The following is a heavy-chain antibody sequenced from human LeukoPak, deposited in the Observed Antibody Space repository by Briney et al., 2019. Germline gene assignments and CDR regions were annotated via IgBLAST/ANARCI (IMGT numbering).Heavy chain of an antibody. V-gene: IGHV3-21*01. CDR1: GFTVSSNY. D-gene: IGHD2-21*02. CDR2: ISSSSSYI. J-gene: IGHJ6*02. CDR3: ARDPPYCGGDCYSGYGMDV. Sequence: GGSLRLSCAASGFTVSSNYMSWVRQAPGKGLEWVSSISSSSSYIYYADSVKGRFTISRDNAKNSLYLQMNSLRAEDTAVYYCARDPPYCGGDCYSGYGMDVWGQGTTVTVSS.